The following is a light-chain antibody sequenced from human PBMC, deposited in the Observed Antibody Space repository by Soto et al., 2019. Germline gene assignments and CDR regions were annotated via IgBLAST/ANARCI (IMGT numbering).Light chain of an antibody. CDR1: SIDVGNYNY. V-gene: IGLV2-11*01. CDR2: DVN. CDR3: QSYDSSLSVVV. Sequence: QSALTQPRSVSGSPGQSVTISCTGASIDVGNYNYVSWYQQHPGKAPKLIIYDVNRRPSGVPDRFSGSKSGTSASLAITGLQAEDEASYYCQSYDSSLSVVVFGGGTKVTVL. J-gene: IGLJ3*02.